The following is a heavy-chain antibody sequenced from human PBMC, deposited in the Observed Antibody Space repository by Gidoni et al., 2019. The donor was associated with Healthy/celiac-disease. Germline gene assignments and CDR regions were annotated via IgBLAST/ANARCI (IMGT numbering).Heavy chain of an antibody. D-gene: IGHD6-13*01. CDR1: GGSISSSSYY. J-gene: IGHJ5*02. Sequence: QLQLQESGPGLVKPSETLSLPCTVSGGSISSSSYYWGWIRQPPGKGLEWIGSIYYSGSTYYNPSLKSRVTISVDTSKNQFSLKLSSVTAADTAVYYCARLLPGIAAAEGWFDPWGQGTLVTVSS. CDR2: IYYSGST. CDR3: ARLLPGIAAAEGWFDP. V-gene: IGHV4-39*01.